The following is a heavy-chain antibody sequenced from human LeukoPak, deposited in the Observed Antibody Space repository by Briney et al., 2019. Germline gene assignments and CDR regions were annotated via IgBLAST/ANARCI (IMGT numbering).Heavy chain of an antibody. CDR3: AKDRDSSGYYLSYFDY. J-gene: IGHJ4*02. Sequence: QPGGSLRLSCAASGFTFSSYAMSWVRQAPGKGLEWVSAISGSGGSTYYADSVKGRFTISRDNSKNTLYLQMNSLRAEDTAVYYCAKDRDSSGYYLSYFDYWGQGTLVTVSS. V-gene: IGHV3-23*01. CDR2: ISGSGGST. D-gene: IGHD3-22*01. CDR1: GFTFSSYA.